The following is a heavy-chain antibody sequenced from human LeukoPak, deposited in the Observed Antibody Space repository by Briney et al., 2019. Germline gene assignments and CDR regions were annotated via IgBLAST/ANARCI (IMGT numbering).Heavy chain of an antibody. CDR1: GYRFTSHY. J-gene: IGHJ6*02. D-gene: IGHD2-21*02. Sequence: ASVQVPCKASGYRFTSHYMLWVRQAPAQGLEWMGRINPSGGSTSYAQKFQGRVNMTRDTSTSTVYMELSSLRSEDTAVYHCARDRVYCGGDCRAPDYYYRGMDVWGQGTTVTVSS. V-gene: IGHV1-46*01. CDR2: INPSGGST. CDR3: ARDRVYCGGDCRAPDYYYRGMDV.